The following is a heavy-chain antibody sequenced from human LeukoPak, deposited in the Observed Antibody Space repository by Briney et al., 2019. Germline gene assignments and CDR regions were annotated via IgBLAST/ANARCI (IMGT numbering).Heavy chain of an antibody. Sequence: GESLKIPCKGSGYSFTSYWIGWVRQMPGKGLEWMGIIYPGDSDTRYSPSFQGQVTISADKSISTAYLQWSSLKASDTAMYYCARQRGSYYTDFDHWGQGTLVTVSS. J-gene: IGHJ4*02. V-gene: IGHV5-51*01. D-gene: IGHD1-26*01. CDR3: ARQRGSYYTDFDH. CDR1: GYSFTSYW. CDR2: IYPGDSDT.